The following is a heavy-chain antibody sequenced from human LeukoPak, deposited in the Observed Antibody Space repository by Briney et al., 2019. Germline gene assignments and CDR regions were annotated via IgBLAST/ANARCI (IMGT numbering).Heavy chain of an antibody. CDR3: ARDRGGWTADAFDI. J-gene: IGHJ3*02. CDR2: IKQDGSEK. D-gene: IGHD2-15*01. V-gene: IGHV3-7*01. CDR1: GFTFSSYW. Sequence: GGSLRLSCAASGFTFSSYWMSWVRQAPGKGLEWVANIKQDGSEKYYVDSVKGRFTISRDNAKNSLYLQMNSLRAEDTAVYYCARDRGGWTADAFDIWGQGTMVTVSS.